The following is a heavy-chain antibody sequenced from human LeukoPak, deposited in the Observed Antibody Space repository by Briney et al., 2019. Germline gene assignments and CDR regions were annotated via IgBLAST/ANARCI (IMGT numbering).Heavy chain of an antibody. J-gene: IGHJ4*02. V-gene: IGHV1-2*02. CDR1: GYTFTAYY. Sequence: ASVKVSCKASGYTFTAYYIHWVRQAPGQGLEWMGRISPNTGDTTYAQKFQGRVTMTRDTSITTAYMELSRLRFDDTAVYYCARWFGEVPGDYWGQGTLVTVSS. CDR3: ARWFGEVPGDY. CDR2: ISPNTGDT. D-gene: IGHD3-10*01.